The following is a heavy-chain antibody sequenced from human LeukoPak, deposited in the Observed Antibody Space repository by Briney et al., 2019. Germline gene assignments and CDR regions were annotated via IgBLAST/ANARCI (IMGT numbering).Heavy chain of an antibody. CDR2: TWYDGTIK. Sequence: GGTLRPPCSASGFTFRTCCMPWVRQAPGKALDWVAVTWYDGTIKYYADSVKGRFTVSRDNSKDTLYLQMNSLRVEDTAVYYCARGPSRFGNDVDDWGQGTLVTVSS. V-gene: IGHV3-33*01. CDR1: GFTFRTCC. D-gene: IGHD1-1*01. J-gene: IGHJ4*02. CDR3: ARGPSRFGNDVDD.